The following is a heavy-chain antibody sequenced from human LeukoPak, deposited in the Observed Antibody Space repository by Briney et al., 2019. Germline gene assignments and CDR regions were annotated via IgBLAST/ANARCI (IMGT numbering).Heavy chain of an antibody. D-gene: IGHD4-23*01. V-gene: IGHV3-30*18. CDR3: AKDDYGGPRSYFDY. Sequence: GSLRLSCAASGFTFSSYGMHWVRQAPGKGLEWVAVISYDGSNKYYADSVKGRFTISRDNSKNTLYLQMNSLRAEDTAVYYCAKDDYGGPRSYFDYWGQGTLVTVSS. CDR2: ISYDGSNK. J-gene: IGHJ4*02. CDR1: GFTFSSYG.